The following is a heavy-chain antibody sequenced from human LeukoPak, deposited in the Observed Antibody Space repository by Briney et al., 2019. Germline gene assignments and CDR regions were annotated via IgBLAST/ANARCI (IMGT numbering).Heavy chain of an antibody. D-gene: IGHD3-3*01. J-gene: IGHJ3*02. CDR2: IYHSGST. CDR3: ARVSIFGVVISHDAFDI. V-gene: IGHV4-30-2*01. Sequence: SETLSLTCTVSGGSISSGGYYWSWIRQPPGKGLEWIGYIYHSGSTYYNPSLKSRVTISVDRSKNQFSLKLSSVTAADTAVYYCARVSIFGVVISHDAFDIWGQGTMVTVSS. CDR1: GGSISSGGYY.